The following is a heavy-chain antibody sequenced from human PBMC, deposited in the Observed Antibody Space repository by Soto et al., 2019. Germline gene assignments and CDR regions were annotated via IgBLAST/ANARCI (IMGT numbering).Heavy chain of an antibody. CDR3: ARESEDLTSSFDY. Sequence: EVQLVESGGGLVKPGGSLRLSCAASGFTFTRYSMNWVRQAPGKGLEWVSSISSTTNYIYYADSMKGRFTVSRDNAKNSVYLEMNCLSAEDTAVYYCARESEDLTSSFDYWGQGTLVTVSS. V-gene: IGHV3-21*01. J-gene: IGHJ4*02. CDR1: GFTFTRYS. CDR2: ISSTTNYI.